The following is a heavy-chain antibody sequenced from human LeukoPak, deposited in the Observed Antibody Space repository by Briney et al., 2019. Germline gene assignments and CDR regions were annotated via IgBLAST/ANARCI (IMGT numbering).Heavy chain of an antibody. CDR3: ARDSDSGYGPFAS. Sequence: GGSLRLSCAASGFTVSSSYMSWVRQAPGKGLEWASVIRSDGTTAYADSVKGRFTISRDNSKTTVYLHMNSLRAEDTAVYYCARDSDSGYGPFASWGQGTLVTVSS. CDR1: GFTVSSSY. J-gene: IGHJ4*02. V-gene: IGHV3-53*01. D-gene: IGHD5-12*01. CDR2: IRSDGTT.